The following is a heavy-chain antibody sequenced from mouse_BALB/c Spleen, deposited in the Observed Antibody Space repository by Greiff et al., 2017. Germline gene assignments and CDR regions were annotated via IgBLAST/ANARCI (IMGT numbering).Heavy chain of an antibody. CDR1: GFSLSTSGMG. J-gene: IGHJ4*01. Sequence: QVTLKECGPGILQPSQTLSLTCSFSGFSLSTSGMGVSWIRQPSGKGLEWLAHIYWDDDKRYNPSLKSRLTISKDTSSNQVFLKITSVDTADTATYYCARKTQPGKMDYWGQGTSVTVSS. CDR3: ARKTQPGKMDY. CDR2: IYWDDDK. V-gene: IGHV8-12*01.